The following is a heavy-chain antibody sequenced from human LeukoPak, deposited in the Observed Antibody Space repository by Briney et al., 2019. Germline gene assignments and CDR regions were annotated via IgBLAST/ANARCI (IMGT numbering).Heavy chain of an antibody. D-gene: IGHD3-10*01. V-gene: IGHV3-7*01. J-gene: IGHJ5*02. CDR2: IKQDEIEK. Sequence: QPGGSLRLSCAASGFTFSSYWMSWVRQAPGKGLEWVANIKQDEIEKYYVDSVKGRFTISRDNAKNSLYLQMNSLRAEDTAIYYCARVIRGYGSGTYYDWFDPWGQGTLVIVSS. CDR1: GFTFSSYW. CDR3: ARVIRGYGSGTYYDWFDP.